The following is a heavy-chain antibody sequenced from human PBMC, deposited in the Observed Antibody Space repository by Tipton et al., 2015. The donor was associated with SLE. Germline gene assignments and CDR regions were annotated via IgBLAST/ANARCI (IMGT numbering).Heavy chain of an antibody. CDR2: ISSGSTI. D-gene: IGHD1-26*01. V-gene: IGHV3-11*01. J-gene: IGHJ4*02. CDR1: GFTFSDYY. Sequence: GSLRLSCAASGFTFSDYYMSWIRQAPGKGLEWVSYISSGSTIYYADSVKGRFTISRDNAKNSLYLQMNSLRAEDTAVYYCARAAYSGSERDEFDYWGQGTLVTVSS. CDR3: ARAAYSGSERDEFDY.